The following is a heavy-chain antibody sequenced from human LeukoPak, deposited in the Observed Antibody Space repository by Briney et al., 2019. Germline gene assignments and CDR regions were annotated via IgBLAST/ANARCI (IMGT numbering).Heavy chain of an antibody. J-gene: IGHJ3*01. CDR3: AGARSRRSDRVVNAFYV. V-gene: IGHV3-21*01. CDR1: GYTFSRYH. D-gene: IGHD3-16*02. Sequence: GGSLRLSCAASGYTFSRYHMNWVRQAPGKGLEWVSSIWITRDFIRKPDSMKARFTTSKDNAKNSLYLQMNSLRAEDTAVNYCAGARSRRSDRVVNAFYVWGQGTMVTVS. CDR2: IWITRDFI.